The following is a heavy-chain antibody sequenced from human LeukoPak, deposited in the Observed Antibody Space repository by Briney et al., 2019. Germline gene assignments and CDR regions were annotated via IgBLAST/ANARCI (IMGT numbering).Heavy chain of an antibody. CDR2: IYSGGTT. CDR1: GFTVSSNY. Sequence: GGSLRLSCTASGFTVSSNYMSWVRQAPGKGLECVSVIYSGGTTYYADSVKGRFTISRDNSKNTLYPQMNSLRVEDTAVYYCAAKWLLRRYWGQGTLVTVSS. D-gene: IGHD3-22*01. CDR3: AAKWLLRRY. J-gene: IGHJ4*02. V-gene: IGHV3-66*01.